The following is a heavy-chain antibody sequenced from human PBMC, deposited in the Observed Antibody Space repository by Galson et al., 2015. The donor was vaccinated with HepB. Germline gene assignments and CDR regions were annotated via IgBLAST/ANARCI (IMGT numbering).Heavy chain of an antibody. CDR3: TRAAIQLWPTFDY. CDR2: IRSKAYGGTT. J-gene: IGHJ4*02. V-gene: IGHV3-49*03. D-gene: IGHD5-18*01. Sequence: SLRLSCAASGFTFGNYAMSWFRQAPGKGLEWVGFIRSKAYGGTTEYAASVKGRFTISRDDSKSIAYLQMNSLKTEDTAVYYCTRAAIQLWPTFDYWGQGTLVTVSS. CDR1: GFTFGNYA.